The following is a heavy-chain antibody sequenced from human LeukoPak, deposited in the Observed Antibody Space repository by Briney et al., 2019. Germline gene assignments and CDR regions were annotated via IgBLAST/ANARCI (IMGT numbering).Heavy chain of an antibody. CDR2: ISAYNGNT. CDR3: ARDPFPDYGAQLGI. CDR1: GYTFTSYG. J-gene: IGHJ4*02. D-gene: IGHD4-17*01. Sequence: WASVKVSCTASGYTFTSYGISWVRQAPGQGLEWMGWISAYNGNTNYAQKLQGRVTMTTDTSTSTAYMELRSLRSDDTAVYYCARDPFPDYGAQLGIWGQGTLVTVSS. V-gene: IGHV1-18*01.